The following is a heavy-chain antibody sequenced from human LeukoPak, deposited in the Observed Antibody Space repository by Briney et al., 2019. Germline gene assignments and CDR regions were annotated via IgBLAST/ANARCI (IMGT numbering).Heavy chain of an antibody. CDR2: ISGSGGST. Sequence: GGSLRLSCAASGFTFSSYAMSWVRQAPGEGLEWVSAISGSGGSTYYADSVKGRFTISRDNSKNTLYLQMNSLRAEDTAVYYCAKDGYGSGSFDYWGQGTLVTVSS. CDR3: AKDGYGSGSFDY. CDR1: GFTFSSYA. D-gene: IGHD3-10*01. V-gene: IGHV3-23*01. J-gene: IGHJ4*02.